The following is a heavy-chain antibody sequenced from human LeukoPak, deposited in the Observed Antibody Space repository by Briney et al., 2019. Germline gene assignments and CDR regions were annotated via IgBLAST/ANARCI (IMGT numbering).Heavy chain of an antibody. J-gene: IGHJ4*02. V-gene: IGHV3-23*01. CDR3: AKISVGTLGGILVISD. Sequence: GGPLGLSCAASVFTFRSSDMSWARQAPGKGLEGVASISGSGDTTYYTDSVKGRFTVSRDNSENTLSLQMSSLRAEDTAVYYCAKISVGTLGGILVISDWGQGNLVTVSS. CDR1: VFTFRSSD. D-gene: IGHD3-16*02. CDR2: ISGSGDTT.